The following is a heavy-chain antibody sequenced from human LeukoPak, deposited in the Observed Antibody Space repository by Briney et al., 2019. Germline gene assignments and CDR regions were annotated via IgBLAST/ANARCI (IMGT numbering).Heavy chain of an antibody. CDR2: ISYDGSNK. CDR3: ARGRIEMATMGAFDY. J-gene: IGHJ4*02. CDR1: GFTFSSYA. Sequence: GGSLRLSCAASGFTFSSYAMHWVRQAPGKGLEWVAVISYDGSNKYYADSVKGRFTISRDNSKNTLYLQMNSLRAEDTAVYYCARGRIEMATMGAFDYWGQGTLVTVSS. D-gene: IGHD5-24*01. V-gene: IGHV3-30-3*01.